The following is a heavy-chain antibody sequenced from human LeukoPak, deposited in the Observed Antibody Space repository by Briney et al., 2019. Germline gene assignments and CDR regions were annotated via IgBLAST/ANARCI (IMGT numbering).Heavy chain of an antibody. Sequence: SQTLSLTCAVSGGSISSGVYSWSWIRQPPGKGLEWIGYIYHSGSTYYNPSLKSRVTISVDRSKNQFSLKLSSVTAADTAVYYCARGGAYGSGSTTYFDYWGQGTLVTVSS. CDR1: GGSISSGVYS. CDR3: ARGGAYGSGSTTYFDY. D-gene: IGHD3-10*01. V-gene: IGHV4-30-2*01. J-gene: IGHJ4*02. CDR2: IYHSGST.